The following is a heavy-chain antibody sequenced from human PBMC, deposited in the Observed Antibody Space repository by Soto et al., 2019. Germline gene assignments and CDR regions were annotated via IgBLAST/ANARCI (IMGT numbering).Heavy chain of an antibody. CDR1: GFTFSTHA. CDR2: IWYDGSKE. CDR3: ARDPGYSRFDFDY. D-gene: IGHD5-12*01. J-gene: IGHJ4*02. Sequence: QVQLVESGGGVVQPGRSLRLSCAASGFTFSTHAMHWVRQAPGKGLVWVAVIWYDGSKEYYGDSVKGRFTISRDDSQNTLHLQMNSLRDEDTAVYYCARDPGYSRFDFDYWGQGTLVTVSS. V-gene: IGHV3-33*01.